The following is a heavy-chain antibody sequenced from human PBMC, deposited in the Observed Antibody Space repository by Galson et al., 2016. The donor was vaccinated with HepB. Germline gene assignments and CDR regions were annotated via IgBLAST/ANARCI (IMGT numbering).Heavy chain of an antibody. J-gene: IGHJ4*02. V-gene: IGHV1-46*01. D-gene: IGHD2-2*01. CDR1: GYTFTTFY. Sequence: SVKVSCKASGYTFTTFYVHWVRQAPGQGLEWIGRIMPDDGSTIYAQNFQGRVAMTTDTYTTTVYMELRSLTPDDTAVYFCARDAVGTTARPYYFDHWGQGTLVTVSS. CDR3: ARDAVGTTARPYYFDH. CDR2: IMPDDGST.